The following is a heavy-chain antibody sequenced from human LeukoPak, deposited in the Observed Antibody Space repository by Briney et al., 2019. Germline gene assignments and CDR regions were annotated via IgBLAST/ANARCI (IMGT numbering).Heavy chain of an antibody. V-gene: IGHV3-23*01. D-gene: IGHD3-3*01. CDR3: AKGVDSDFWSGTFDS. Sequence: GGSLRLSCAASGFTFSSYAMSWVRQAPGKGLQWVSGLSGTGGSSYYADSVKGRFTIARDNSKNKVYLQMTSLTAEDTAVYYCAKGVDSDFWSGTFDSWGQG. CDR1: GFTFSSYA. J-gene: IGHJ4*02. CDR2: LSGTGGSS.